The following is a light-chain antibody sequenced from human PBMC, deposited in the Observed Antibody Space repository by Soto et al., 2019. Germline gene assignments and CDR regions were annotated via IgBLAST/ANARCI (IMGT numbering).Light chain of an antibody. V-gene: IGLV2-14*01. CDR3: NSKRSTSDIVA. Sequence: QSALTQPASVSGSPGQSIAISVTGTSSDVGGYNFVSWYQQHPGKAPQLIIYEVSNRPSGVSDRFSGSKSGNMASLAISGLQPEDEADYYCNSKRSTSDIVAFGGGTKLTVL. CDR1: SSDVGGYNF. J-gene: IGLJ2*01. CDR2: EVS.